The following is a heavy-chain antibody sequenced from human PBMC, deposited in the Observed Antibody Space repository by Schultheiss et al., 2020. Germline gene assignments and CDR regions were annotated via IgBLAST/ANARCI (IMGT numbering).Heavy chain of an antibody. CDR3: ARPYYADYDPSWFDP. Sequence: ASVKVSCKASGYTFTGYYMHWVRQAPGQGLEWMGWINPNSGGTNYAQKFQGMVTMTRDTSISTAYMELSRLRSDDTAVYYCARPYYADYDPSWFDPWGQGTLVTVSS. CDR2: INPNSGGT. J-gene: IGHJ5*02. V-gene: IGHV1-2*02. CDR1: GYTFTGYY. D-gene: IGHD4-17*01.